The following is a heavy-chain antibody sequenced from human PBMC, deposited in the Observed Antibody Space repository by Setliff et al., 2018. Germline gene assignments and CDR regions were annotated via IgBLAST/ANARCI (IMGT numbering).Heavy chain of an antibody. CDR1: GFTFSSYS. Sequence: GSLRLSCAASGFTFSSYSMNWVRQAPGKGLEWVAHISYSSGSISYADSVKGRFTISRDNAKNSLYLQMNSLRAEDTAVYYCARDRISRYYDSGAHAFDIWGQGTMVTVSS. D-gene: IGHD3-22*01. CDR2: ISYSSGSI. J-gene: IGHJ3*02. CDR3: ARDRISRYYDSGAHAFDI. V-gene: IGHV3-48*04.